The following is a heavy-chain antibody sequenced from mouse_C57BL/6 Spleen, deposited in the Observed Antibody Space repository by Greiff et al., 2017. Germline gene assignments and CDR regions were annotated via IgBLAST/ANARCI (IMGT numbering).Heavy chain of an antibody. CDR2: IDPEDGET. Sequence: EVQLQQSGAELVKPGASVKLSCTASGFNIKDYYMHWVKQRTEQGLEWIGRIDPEDGETKYAPKFLGKATITADTSSNTACLQLSRLTSEDTAVYYCARGGGSSYFDYWGQGTTLTVSS. D-gene: IGHD1-1*01. V-gene: IGHV14-2*01. CDR3: ARGGGSSYFDY. CDR1: GFNIKDYY. J-gene: IGHJ2*01.